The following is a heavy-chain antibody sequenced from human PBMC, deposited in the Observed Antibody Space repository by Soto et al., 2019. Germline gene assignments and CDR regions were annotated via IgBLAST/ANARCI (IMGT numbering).Heavy chain of an antibody. CDR1: GGSISSYY. V-gene: IGHV4-59*01. CDR3: ARDLAEAARPV. D-gene: IGHD6-6*01. Sequence: SETLSLTCTVSGGSISSYYWSWIRQPPGKGLEWIGYIYYSGSTNYNPSLKSRVTISVDTSKNQFSLKLSSVTAADTAVYYCARDLAEAARPVWGQGTTVTVSS. CDR2: IYYSGST. J-gene: IGHJ6*02.